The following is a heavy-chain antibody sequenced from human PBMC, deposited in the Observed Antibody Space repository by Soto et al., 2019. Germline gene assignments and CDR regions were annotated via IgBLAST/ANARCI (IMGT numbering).Heavy chain of an antibody. V-gene: IGHV4-4*02. J-gene: IGHJ4*02. CDR1: GGSVSGDSW. CDR2: IFRSGTT. D-gene: IGHD4-17*01. CDR3: ASGGDYTWHS. Sequence: QVQLQESGPGLVKPSGNLSLTCAVSGGSVSGDSWWSWVRQPPGKGLEWIGEIFRSGTTNYNPSLKSRITVSIDKPKNQFSLKLTSVTAADTAVYYCASGGDYTWHSWGQGTLVTVSS.